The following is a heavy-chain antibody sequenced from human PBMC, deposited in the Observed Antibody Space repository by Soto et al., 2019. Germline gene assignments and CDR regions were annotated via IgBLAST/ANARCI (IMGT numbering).Heavy chain of an antibody. CDR2: IYSGGST. D-gene: IGHD3-22*01. CDR3: ARGLDSGTYYYDSSGSEFQH. Sequence: GGSLRLSCAASGFTVSSNYMSWVRQAPGKGLEWVSVIYSGGSTYYADSVKGRFTISRDNSKNTLYLQMNSLRAEDTAVYYCARGLDSGTYYYDSSGSEFQHWGQGTLVTVSS. V-gene: IGHV3-53*01. CDR1: GFTVSSNY. J-gene: IGHJ1*01.